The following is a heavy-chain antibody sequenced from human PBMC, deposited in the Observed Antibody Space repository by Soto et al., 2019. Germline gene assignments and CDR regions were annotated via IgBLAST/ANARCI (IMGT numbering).Heavy chain of an antibody. CDR3: AKGRHTAN. V-gene: IGHV3-9*01. Sequence: EVQLVESGGGLVQPGRSLRLSCAASGFIFDDYAMHWVRQAPGKGLEWVSGISWNSGTIGYADSVKGRFTISRDNAKNSLYLQMNSLRAEDTALYYCAKGRHTANWGQGTLVTVSS. CDR2: ISWNSGTI. J-gene: IGHJ4*02. CDR1: GFIFDDYA. D-gene: IGHD5-18*01.